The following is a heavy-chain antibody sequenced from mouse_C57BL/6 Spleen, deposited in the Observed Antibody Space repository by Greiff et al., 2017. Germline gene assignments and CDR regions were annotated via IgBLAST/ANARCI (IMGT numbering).Heavy chain of an antibody. D-gene: IGHD4-1*01. Sequence: VQLQQSGPVLVKPGASVKMSCKASGYTFTDYYMNWVKQSPGKSLEWIGGINPYNGGTNYNQKFKGKATLTVDKSSSTAYMELNSLTSEDSAVYYCSSSSWERSAWFAYWGQGTLVTVSA. CDR1: GYTFTDYY. V-gene: IGHV1-19*01. CDR3: SSSSWERSAWFAY. CDR2: INPYNGGT. J-gene: IGHJ3*01.